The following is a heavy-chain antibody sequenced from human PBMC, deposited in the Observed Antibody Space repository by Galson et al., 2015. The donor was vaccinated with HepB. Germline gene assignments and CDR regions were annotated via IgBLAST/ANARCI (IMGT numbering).Heavy chain of an antibody. CDR1: GYTFTRHA. J-gene: IGHJ3*02. CDR3: AREGATGYPFAALDI. CDR2: ITTGTGNT. V-gene: IGHV1-3*04. D-gene: IGHD5-12*01. Sequence: SVKVSCKASGYTFTRHAIHWGRQAPGQRLEWMGWITTGTGNTKYSQKFQGRVTITRDTPASTAYMERSSLRPEDTAVYYCAREGATGYPFAALDIWGQGTMVTVSS.